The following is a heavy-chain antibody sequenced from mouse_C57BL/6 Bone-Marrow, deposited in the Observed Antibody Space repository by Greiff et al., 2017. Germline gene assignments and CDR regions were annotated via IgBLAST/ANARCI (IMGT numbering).Heavy chain of an antibody. CDR1: GYAFSSSW. CDR3: AREITTVVPCAMDY. V-gene: IGHV1-82*01. J-gene: IGHJ4*01. Sequence: QVQLKESGPELVKPGASVKISCKASGYAFSSSWMNWVKQRPGKGLEWIGRIYPGDGDTNYNGKFKGKATLTADKSSSTAYMQLSSLTSEDSAVYFCAREITTVVPCAMDYWGQGTSVTVSS. CDR2: IYPGDGDT. D-gene: IGHD1-1*01.